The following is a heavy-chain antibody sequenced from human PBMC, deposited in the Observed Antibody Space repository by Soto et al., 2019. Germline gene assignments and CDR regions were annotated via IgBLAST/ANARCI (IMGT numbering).Heavy chain of an antibody. Sequence: ASVKVSCKASGYTFTSYGISWVRQAPGQGLEWMGWISAYNGNTNYAQKLRGRVTMTTDTSTSTAYMELRSLRSDDTAVYYCAGDPPAFSGWYPYFDYWGQGTLVTVSS. D-gene: IGHD6-19*01. J-gene: IGHJ4*02. CDR1: GYTFTSYG. CDR2: ISAYNGNT. CDR3: AGDPPAFSGWYPYFDY. V-gene: IGHV1-18*04.